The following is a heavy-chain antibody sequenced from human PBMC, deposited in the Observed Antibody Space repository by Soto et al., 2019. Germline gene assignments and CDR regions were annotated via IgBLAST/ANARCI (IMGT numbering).Heavy chain of an antibody. J-gene: IGHJ4*02. CDR3: ASRRGIYGNNWDDFDY. CDR1: GFAFSSYG. CDR2: ISYDEIDK. D-gene: IGHD1-1*01. V-gene: IGHV3-30*03. Sequence: QVQLVESGGGVVQPGTSLRLSCAASGFAFSSYGMHWVRQAPGKGLEWVAVISYDEIDKYYADSVKGRFTISRDNSKNTLYLQMNSLRAEDTAVYYCASRRGIYGNNWDDFDYWGQGTLVTVSS.